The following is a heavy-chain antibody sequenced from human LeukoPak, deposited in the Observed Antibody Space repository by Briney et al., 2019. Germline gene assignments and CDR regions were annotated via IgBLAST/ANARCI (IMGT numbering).Heavy chain of an antibody. Sequence: SVTLSLTCTVSGGSISSYYWSWIRQPPGKRLEWIGYSYYSGSTNYNPSLKSRVTISVDTSKNQFSLKLSSVTAADTAVYYCARHGYYDSSGYYGFDYWGQGTLVTVSS. CDR2: SYYSGST. CDR3: ARHGYYDSSGYYGFDY. CDR1: GGSISSYY. V-gene: IGHV4-59*08. D-gene: IGHD3-22*01. J-gene: IGHJ4*02.